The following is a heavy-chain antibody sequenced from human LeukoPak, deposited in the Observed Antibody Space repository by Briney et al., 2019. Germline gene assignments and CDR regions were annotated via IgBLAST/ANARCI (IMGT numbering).Heavy chain of an antibody. D-gene: IGHD6-19*01. J-gene: IGHJ4*02. Sequence: SETLSLTCTVSGGSISSHYWSWIRQPPGKGLEWIGYIYYSGSTNYNPSLKSRVTISVDTSKNQFSLKLSSVTAADTAVYYCARAVADAFDYWGQGTLVTVSS. CDR2: IYYSGST. CDR1: GGSISSHY. CDR3: ARAVADAFDY. V-gene: IGHV4-59*11.